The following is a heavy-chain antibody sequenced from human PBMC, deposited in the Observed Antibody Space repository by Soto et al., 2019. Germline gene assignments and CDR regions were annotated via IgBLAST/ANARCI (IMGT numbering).Heavy chain of an antibody. CDR3: ARDQSGPADF. CDR1: GDSMRTYY. J-gene: IGHJ3*01. D-gene: IGHD7-27*01. V-gene: IGHV4-4*07. Sequence: SETLSLGCTVSGDSMRTYYWNWIHQSAEKGLEWIGRISATGTTTYIPSLKSRITLSVDTSKNEFSLNLKFVTAADTAVYFCARDQSGPADFWGPGTLV. CDR2: ISATGTT.